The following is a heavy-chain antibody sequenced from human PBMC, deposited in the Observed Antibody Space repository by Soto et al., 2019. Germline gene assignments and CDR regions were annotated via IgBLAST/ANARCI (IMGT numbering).Heavy chain of an antibody. CDR1: GGTFSSYS. D-gene: IGHD6-13*01. J-gene: IGHJ6*02. CDR2: IIPIFGTA. V-gene: IGHV1-69*13. CDR3: ARDGIAAAGSSENYGMDV. Sequence: AASVKVSCKASGGTFSSYSISWVRQAPGQGLEWMGGIIPIFGTANYAQKFQGRVTITADESTSTAYMELSSLRSEDTAVYYCARDGIAAAGSSENYGMDVWGQGTTVTVSS.